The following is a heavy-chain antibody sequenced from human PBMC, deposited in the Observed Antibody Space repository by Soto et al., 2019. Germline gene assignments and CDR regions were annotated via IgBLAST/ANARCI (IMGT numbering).Heavy chain of an antibody. CDR2: ISSSSSYI. CDR3: ARDLYSSSARYFDY. D-gene: IGHD6-6*01. V-gene: IGHV3-21*01. CDR1: GFTFSSYS. Sequence: EVQLVESGGGLVKPGGSLRLSCAASGFTFSSYSMNWVRQAPGKGLEWVSSISSSSSYIYYADSVKGRFTISRDNAKNSLYLQMNSLRTEDTAVYYCARDLYSSSARYFDYWGQGTLVTVSS. J-gene: IGHJ4*02.